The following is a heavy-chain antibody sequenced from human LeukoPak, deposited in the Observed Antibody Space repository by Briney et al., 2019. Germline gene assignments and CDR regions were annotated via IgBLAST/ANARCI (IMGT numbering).Heavy chain of an antibody. CDR2: ISAYNGNT. CDR3: ARVGEDGYNLNY. CDR1: GYTFTSYG. D-gene: IGHD5-24*01. Sequence: ASVKVSCKASGYTFTSYGISWVRQAPGQGLEWMGWISAYNGNTNYAQKFQGRVTMTRDTSISTAYMELSRLRSDDTAMYYCARVGEDGYNLNYWGQGTLVTVSS. J-gene: IGHJ4*02. V-gene: IGHV1-18*01.